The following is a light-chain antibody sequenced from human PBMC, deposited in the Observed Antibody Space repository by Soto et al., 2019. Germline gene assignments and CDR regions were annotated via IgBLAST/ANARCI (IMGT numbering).Light chain of an antibody. CDR1: SSDVGGYNY. J-gene: IGLJ1*01. Sequence: QSVLTQPPSASGSPGQSGTISCTGTSSDVGGYNYVSWYQQHPGKAPKLMIYEVSKRPSGVPDRFSGSKSGNTASLTVSGLXAEDEADYYCSSYAGSNNFGVFGTGTKVTVL. V-gene: IGLV2-8*01. CDR2: EVS. CDR3: SSYAGSNNFGV.